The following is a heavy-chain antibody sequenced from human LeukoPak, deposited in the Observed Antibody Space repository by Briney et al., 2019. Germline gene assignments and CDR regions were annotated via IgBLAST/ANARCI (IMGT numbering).Heavy chain of an antibody. CDR2: IKFDGSDN. J-gene: IGHJ4*02. CDR3: SRYVIIYDFTVRLDY. V-gene: IGHV3-7*01. D-gene: IGHD3-10*01. CDR1: GFNFADYW. Sequence: GGSLRLSCAASGFNFADYWMSWVRQSPGLGLEWVANIKFDGSDNHYVDSVRGRFTISRDNTKSSIYLQMNTLRAEDTAVYDCSRYVIIYDFTVRLDYWGQGTLVTVSS.